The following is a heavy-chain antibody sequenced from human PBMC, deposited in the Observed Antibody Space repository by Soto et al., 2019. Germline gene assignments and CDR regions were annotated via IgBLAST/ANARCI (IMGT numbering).Heavy chain of an antibody. CDR3: ARGRRYCTTTSCYPPALFPYGMDV. Sequence: ASVKVSCKTSGYTFTNYDINWVRQAAGQGLEWMGWINPDSDNTGYAQKFQGRVTMTRDTSMSTAYMELNSLRSEDTAVYYCARGRRYCTTTSCYPPALFPYGMDVWGQGTTVTVSS. D-gene: IGHD2-2*01. V-gene: IGHV1-8*01. J-gene: IGHJ6*02. CDR1: GYTFTNYD. CDR2: INPDSDNT.